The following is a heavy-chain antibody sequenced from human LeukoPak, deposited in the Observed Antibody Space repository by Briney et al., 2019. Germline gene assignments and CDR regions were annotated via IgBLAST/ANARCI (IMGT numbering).Heavy chain of an antibody. D-gene: IGHD3-22*01. V-gene: IGHV4-59*01. J-gene: IGHJ4*02. CDR2: IYYSGST. CDR1: GGSISSYY. CDR3: ARGDSSGYYYPYYFDY. Sequence: PSKTLSLTCTVSGGSISSYYWSWIRQPPGKGLEWIGYIYYSGSTNYNPSLKSRVTISVDTSKNQFSLKLSSVTAADTAVYYCARGDSSGYYYPYYFDYWGQGTLVTVSS.